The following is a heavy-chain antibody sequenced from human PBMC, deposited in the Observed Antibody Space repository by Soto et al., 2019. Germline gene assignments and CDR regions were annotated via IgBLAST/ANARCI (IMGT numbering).Heavy chain of an antibody. CDR2: IIPIFGTA. CDR1: GGTFSSYA. D-gene: IGHD6-19*01. Sequence: SVKVSCKASGGTFSSYAISWVRQAPGQGLEWMGGIIPIFGTANYAQKFQGRVTITADESTSTAYMELSSLRSEDTAVYYCAREQSSSGWGPRYYYYGMDVWGQGTTVTVSS. CDR3: AREQSSSGWGPRYYYYGMDV. J-gene: IGHJ6*02. V-gene: IGHV1-69*13.